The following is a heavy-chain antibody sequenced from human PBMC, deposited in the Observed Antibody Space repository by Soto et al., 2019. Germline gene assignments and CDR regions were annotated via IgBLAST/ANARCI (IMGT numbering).Heavy chain of an antibody. Sequence: QVQLVQSGAEVKKPGSSVKVSCKASGGTFSSYAISWVRQAPGQGLEWMGGIIPIFGTANYAQKFQGRVTITADKSTSTAYMEVGSLRAEDRAVYYCARSGGGIASRNGLDYCGKGTLVTVSS. D-gene: IGHD3-3*02. CDR1: GGTFSSYA. CDR2: IIPIFGTA. J-gene: IGHJ4*02. V-gene: IGHV1-69*06. CDR3: ARSGGGIASRNGLDY.